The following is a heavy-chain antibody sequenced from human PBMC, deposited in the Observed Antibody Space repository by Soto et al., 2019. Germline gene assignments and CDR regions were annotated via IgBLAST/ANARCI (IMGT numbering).Heavy chain of an antibody. CDR2: IIPIFGTA. CDR1: GGTFSSYA. J-gene: IGHJ4*02. CDR3: ARDPPYGDYEGGYFDY. Sequence: QVQLVQSGAEVKKPGSSVKVSCKASGGTFSSYAISWVRQAPGQGLEWMGGIIPIFGTAHYAQKFQGRVTITADESTSTAYMELSSLRSEDTAVYYCARDPPYGDYEGGYFDYWGQGTLVTVSS. D-gene: IGHD4-17*01. V-gene: IGHV1-69*12.